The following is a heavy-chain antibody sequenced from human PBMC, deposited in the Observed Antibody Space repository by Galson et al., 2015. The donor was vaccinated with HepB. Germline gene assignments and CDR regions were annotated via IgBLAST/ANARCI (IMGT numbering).Heavy chain of an antibody. V-gene: IGHV5-51*03. J-gene: IGHJ2*01. CDR1: GYSFTSYW. CDR2: IYPGDSDT. D-gene: IGHD3-10*01. Sequence: QSGAEVKKPGESLKISCKGSGYSFTSYWIGWVRQMPGKGLEWMGIIYPGDSDTRYSPSFQGQVTISADKSISTAYLQWSSLKASDTAMYYCARRKLTMVQGVINSVYWYFDLWGRGTLVTVSS. CDR3: ARRKLTMVQGVINSVYWYFDL.